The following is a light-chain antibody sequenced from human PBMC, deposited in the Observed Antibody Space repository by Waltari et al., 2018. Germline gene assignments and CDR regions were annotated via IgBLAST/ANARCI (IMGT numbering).Light chain of an antibody. CDR1: QSVSSSY. CDR3: QQYGSSPRT. J-gene: IGKJ1*01. V-gene: IGKV3-20*01. Sequence: EIVLTQSPGTLSLSPGESATLSCRASQSVSSSYLAWYQQKPGQAPGLLNYGASSRATGIPDRFSGSGSGTDFTLTISRLEPEDFAVYYCQQYGSSPRTFGQGTKVEIK. CDR2: GAS.